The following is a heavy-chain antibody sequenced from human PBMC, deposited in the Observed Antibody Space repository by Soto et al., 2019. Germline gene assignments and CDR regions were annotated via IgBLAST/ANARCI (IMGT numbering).Heavy chain of an antibody. D-gene: IGHD3-3*01. Sequence: QVQLQESGPGLVKPSETLSLTCTVSGGSVSSGSYYWSWIRQPPGKGLEWIGYIYYSGSTNYNPSLKSRVTISVDTSKNQFSLKLSSVTAADTAVYYCARGLGVVIGRWFDPWGQGTLVTVSS. CDR2: IYYSGST. V-gene: IGHV4-61*01. J-gene: IGHJ5*02. CDR3: ARGLGVVIGRWFDP. CDR1: GGSVSSGSYY.